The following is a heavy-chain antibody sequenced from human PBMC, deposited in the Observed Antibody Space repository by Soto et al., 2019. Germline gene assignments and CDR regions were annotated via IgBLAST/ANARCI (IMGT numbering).Heavy chain of an antibody. CDR3: ARDFEVRDPYGNYYYPMDV. CDR1: GGSVSSGIYY. J-gene: IGHJ6*02. CDR2: IYYSGST. V-gene: IGHV4-61*01. Sequence: PSETLSLTCTVSGGSVSSGIYYWSWIRQPPGKRLEWIGYIYYSGSTNHNPSLKSRVSISVDTSKNQFYLKLRSVTAADTAVYYCARDFEVRDPYGNYYYPMDVWGQGTTVTVSS. D-gene: IGHD3-10*01.